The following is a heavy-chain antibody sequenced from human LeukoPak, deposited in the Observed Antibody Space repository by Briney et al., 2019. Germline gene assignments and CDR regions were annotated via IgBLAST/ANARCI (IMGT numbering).Heavy chain of an antibody. CDR2: INPSGGST. V-gene: IGHV1-46*01. CDR1: GYTFTSYY. Sequence: ASVKVSCKASGYTFTSYYMHWVRQAPGQGLEWMGIINPSGGSTTYAQKFQGRVTMTRDTSTRTVYMELSSLRSEDTAVYYWARGSITEPDYWGQGTLVTVSS. D-gene: IGHD5-12*01. J-gene: IGHJ4*02. CDR3: ARGSITEPDY.